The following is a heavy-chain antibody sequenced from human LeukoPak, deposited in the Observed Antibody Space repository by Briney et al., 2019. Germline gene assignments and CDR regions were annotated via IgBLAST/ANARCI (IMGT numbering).Heavy chain of an antibody. D-gene: IGHD3-3*01. V-gene: IGHV3-73*01. CDR2: IGNKVSNYAT. CDR3: AGNYDSWTGLNY. CDR1: GFTFSGSA. J-gene: IGHJ4*02. Sequence: PGGSLKLSCAASGFTFSGSAMHWVRQASGKALEWVGHIGNKVSNYATEYAASLRGRFTISRDDSKDTAYLQVNSLKTEDTAVYYCAGNYDSWTGLNYWGQGTLVTVSS.